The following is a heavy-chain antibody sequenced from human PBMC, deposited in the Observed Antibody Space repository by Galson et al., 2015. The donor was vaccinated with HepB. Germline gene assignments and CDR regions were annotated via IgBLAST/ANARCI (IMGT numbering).Heavy chain of an antibody. D-gene: IGHD6-19*01. CDR3: ARDPISYSSVWYYEMHACDI. CDR1: GYTFTSYA. Sequence: SVKVSCKASGYTFTSYAMHWVRQAPGQRLEWMGWINAGNGNTKYSQKFQGRVTITRDTSASTAYMELSSLRSEDTAVYYCARDPISYSSVWYYEMHACDIWGQGTMVTVSS. V-gene: IGHV1-3*01. CDR2: INAGNGNT. J-gene: IGHJ3*02.